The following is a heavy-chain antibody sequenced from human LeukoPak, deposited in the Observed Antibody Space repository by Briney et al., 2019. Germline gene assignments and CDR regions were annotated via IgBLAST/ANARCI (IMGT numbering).Heavy chain of an antibody. Sequence: PGGSLRLSCAASGFTFSSYGVHWVRQAPGKGLEWVAVIWYDGSNKYYADSVKGRFTISRDNSKNTLYLQMNSLRAEDTAVYYCAREYRAYYYGSGSYFFDYWGQGTLVTVSS. V-gene: IGHV3-33*01. J-gene: IGHJ4*02. D-gene: IGHD3-10*01. CDR3: AREYRAYYYGSGSYFFDY. CDR2: IWYDGSNK. CDR1: GFTFSSYG.